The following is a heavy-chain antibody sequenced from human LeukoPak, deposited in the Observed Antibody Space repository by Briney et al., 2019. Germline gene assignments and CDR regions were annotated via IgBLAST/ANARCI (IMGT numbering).Heavy chain of an antibody. CDR1: GFTFSSYA. CDR3: ARSVTDAFDI. J-gene: IGHJ3*02. D-gene: IGHD3-3*01. Sequence: GGSLRLSCAASGFTFSSYAMSWVRQAPGKGLEWVSGSGSGGSTYYADSVKGRFTISRDNAKNTLYLQMNRLKAEDTAVYYCARSVTDAFDIWGQGTMVTVSS. V-gene: IGHV3-23*01. CDR2: SGSGGST.